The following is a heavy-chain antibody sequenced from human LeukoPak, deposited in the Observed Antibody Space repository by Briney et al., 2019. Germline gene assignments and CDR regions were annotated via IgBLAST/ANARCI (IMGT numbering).Heavy chain of an antibody. V-gene: IGHV3-30-3*01. Sequence: GGSLRLSCAASGFTFSSYAMHWVRQAPGKGLEWVAVISYDGSNKYYADSVKGRFTISRDNSKNTLYLQMNSLRAEDTAVYYCARGQGRFLEWLSFDYWGQGTLVTVFS. CDR1: GFTFSSYA. CDR2: ISYDGSNK. D-gene: IGHD3-3*01. J-gene: IGHJ4*02. CDR3: ARGQGRFLEWLSFDY.